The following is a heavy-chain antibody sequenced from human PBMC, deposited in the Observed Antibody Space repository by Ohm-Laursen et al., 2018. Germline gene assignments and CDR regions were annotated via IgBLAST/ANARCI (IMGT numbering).Heavy chain of an antibody. V-gene: IGHV1-8*01. CDR1: GYTFSSYD. D-gene: IGHD6-19*01. CDR3: ARDKRASSGTNPLWY. CDR2: VNPISGNT. J-gene: IGHJ4*02. Sequence: ASVKVSCKASGYTFSSYDVTWVRQATGQGLEWMGWVNPISGNTGYAQKFRGRVTMTTDTSTSTAYMELRSLRSDDTAVYYCARDKRASSGTNPLWYWGQGTLVTVSS.